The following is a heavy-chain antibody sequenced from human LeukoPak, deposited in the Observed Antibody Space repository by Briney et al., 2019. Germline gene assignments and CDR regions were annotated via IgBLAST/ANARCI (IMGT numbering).Heavy chain of an antibody. J-gene: IGHJ4*02. V-gene: IGHV4-34*01. D-gene: IGHD1-26*01. CDR3: AREFSGTYGSFEY. CDR1: GGSFSHYY. Sequence: SETLSLTCAVYGGSFSHYYWSWIRQPPGKGLEWIGSFHLSGSTYYNSSLKSRVTISVDTSKNQFSLKVSSVTAADTAVYFCAREFSGTYGSFEYGGQGTLVTVSS. CDR2: FHLSGST.